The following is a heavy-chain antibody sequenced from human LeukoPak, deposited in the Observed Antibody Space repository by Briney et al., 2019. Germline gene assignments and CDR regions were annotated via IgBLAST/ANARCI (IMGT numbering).Heavy chain of an antibody. Sequence: GGSLRLSCAAAGFTFSSYAMQWVRQAPGEGLEWVGRIERTPDGGTTDYAAPVRGRFTVSRDDSKNTLYLQMNSLKAEDTAVYFCTTGIYYYYAMDVWGQGTTVTVSS. CDR3: TTGIYYYYAMDV. CDR1: GFTFSSYA. V-gene: IGHV3-15*04. D-gene: IGHD1-14*01. CDR2: IERTPDGGTT. J-gene: IGHJ6*02.